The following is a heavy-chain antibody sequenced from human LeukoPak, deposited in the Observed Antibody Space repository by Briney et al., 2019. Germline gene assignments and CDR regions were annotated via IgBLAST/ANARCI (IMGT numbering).Heavy chain of an antibody. D-gene: IGHD5-12*01. CDR1: GYTFTNYY. V-gene: IGHV1-46*01. Sequence: ASVKVSCKASGYTFTNYYIHWVRQAPGQGLECMGIINPSGGSTSYAQKFQGRVTIIADKSTSTAYMELSSLRSEDTAVYYCARDGRGYSDYDFRYFDYWGQGTLVTVSS. CDR2: INPSGGST. J-gene: IGHJ4*02. CDR3: ARDGRGYSDYDFRYFDY.